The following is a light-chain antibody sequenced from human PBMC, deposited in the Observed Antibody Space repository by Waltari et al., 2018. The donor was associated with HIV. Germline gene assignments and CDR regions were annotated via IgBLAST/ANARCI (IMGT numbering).Light chain of an antibody. V-gene: IGKV4-1*01. Sequence: DIVMTQSPESLAVSLGERASINCKYSQSVLYSLNNKNYVAWYQQKPGQPPKLLIYWTSTRESGVPDRFSGSGSGTDFTLTISSLQAEDVATYYCQQYYSAPRTFGQGTKVEIK. CDR2: WTS. J-gene: IGKJ1*01. CDR3: QQYYSAPRT. CDR1: QSVLYSLNNKNY.